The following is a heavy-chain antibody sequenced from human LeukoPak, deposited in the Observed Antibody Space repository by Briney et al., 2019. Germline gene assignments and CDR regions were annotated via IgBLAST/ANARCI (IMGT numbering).Heavy chain of an antibody. CDR2: IKSKTDGGTT. CDR1: GFTFSNAW. J-gene: IGHJ4*02. Sequence: GGSLRLSCAASGFTFSNAWMSWVRQAPGKGLEWVGRIKSKTDGGTTDYAALVKGRFTISRDDSKNTLYLQMNSLKTEDTAVYYCTTQGGMVRGVIKYYFDYWGQGTLVTVSS. V-gene: IGHV3-15*01. D-gene: IGHD3-10*01. CDR3: TTQGGMVRGVIKYYFDY.